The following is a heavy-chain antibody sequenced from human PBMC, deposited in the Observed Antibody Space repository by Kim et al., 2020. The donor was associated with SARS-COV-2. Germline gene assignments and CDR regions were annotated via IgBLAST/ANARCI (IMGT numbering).Heavy chain of an antibody. CDR3: ARDRARGELLWFGELDASNYYYYGMDV. D-gene: IGHD3-10*01. CDR1: GDSVSSNSAA. Sequence: SQTLSLTCAISGDSVSSNSAAWNWIRQSPSRGLEWLGRTYYRSKWYNDYAVSVKSRITINPDTSRNQFSLQLNSVTPEDTAVYYCARDRARGELLWFGELDASNYYYYGMDVWGQGTTVTVSS. CDR2: TYYRSKWYN. J-gene: IGHJ6*02. V-gene: IGHV6-1*01.